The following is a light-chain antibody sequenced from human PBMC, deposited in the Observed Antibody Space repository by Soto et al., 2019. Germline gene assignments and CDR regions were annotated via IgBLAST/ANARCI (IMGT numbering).Light chain of an antibody. J-gene: IGLJ1*01. CDR3: SSYAGSNNWN. CDR1: SSDVGGYNY. Sequence: QSALTQPPSASGSPGQSVTISCTGTSSDVGGYNYVSWYQQHPGKAPKLMIYEVSKRPSGVPDRFSGSKAGNTASLTVSGLHGEDEADYYCSSYAGSNNWNFGTGTKLTVL. V-gene: IGLV2-8*01. CDR2: EVS.